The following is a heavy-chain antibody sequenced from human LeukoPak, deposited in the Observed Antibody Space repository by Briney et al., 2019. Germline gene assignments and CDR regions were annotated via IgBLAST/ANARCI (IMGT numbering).Heavy chain of an antibody. CDR3: ARDRVGYDSSGLGY. V-gene: IGHV1-69*13. CDR1: GGTFSSYA. D-gene: IGHD3-22*01. CDR2: IIPIFGTA. Sequence: SVKVSCKASGGTFSSYAISWVRQAPGQGLEWMRGIIPIFGTANYAQKFQGRVTITADESTSTAYMELSSLRSDDTAVYYCARDRVGYDSSGLGYWGQGTLVTVSS. J-gene: IGHJ4*02.